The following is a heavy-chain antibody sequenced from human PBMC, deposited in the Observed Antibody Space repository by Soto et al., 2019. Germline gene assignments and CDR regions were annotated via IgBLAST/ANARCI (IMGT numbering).Heavy chain of an antibody. CDR3: TRLTDKVTTK. V-gene: IGHV2-5*02. CDR2: IYLEDDK. D-gene: IGHD4-17*01. CDR1: GFSFTSGVG. Sequence: QITLKESGPTVVKPTQTLTLTCTFSGFSFTSGVGVGWIRQSPRMALEWLLLIYLEDDKRYSPSLKSRLSITKDTSKNQVVLRMTNMAPVDTATYYCTRLTDKVTTKWGQGILVTVSS. J-gene: IGHJ4*02.